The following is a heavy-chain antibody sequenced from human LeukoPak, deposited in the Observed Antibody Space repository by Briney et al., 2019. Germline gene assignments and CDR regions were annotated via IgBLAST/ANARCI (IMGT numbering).Heavy chain of an antibody. V-gene: IGHV4-34*01. D-gene: IGHD6-13*01. CDR2: INHSGST. CDR3: ATSVGSSSAQLRFDP. Sequence: SETLSLTCAVYGGSFSGYYWSWIRQPPGKGLEWIGEINHSGSTNYNPSLKSRVTISVDTSKNQFSLKLSSVTAADTAVYYCATSVGSSSAQLRFDPWGQGTLVTVSS. CDR1: GGSFSGYY. J-gene: IGHJ5*02.